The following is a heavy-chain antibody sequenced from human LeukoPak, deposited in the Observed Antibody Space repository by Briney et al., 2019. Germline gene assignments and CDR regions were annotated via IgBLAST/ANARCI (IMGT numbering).Heavy chain of an antibody. D-gene: IGHD2-2*01. Sequence: PGGSLRLSCAASGFTFSSYAMSWVRQAPGKGLEWVSAISGSGGSTYYADSVKGRFTISRDNAKNSLYLQMNSLRAEDTAVYYCAREIAVPAVYYYYGMDVWGQGTTVTVSS. J-gene: IGHJ6*02. CDR2: ISGSGGST. CDR1: GFTFSSYA. CDR3: AREIAVPAVYYYYGMDV. V-gene: IGHV3-23*01.